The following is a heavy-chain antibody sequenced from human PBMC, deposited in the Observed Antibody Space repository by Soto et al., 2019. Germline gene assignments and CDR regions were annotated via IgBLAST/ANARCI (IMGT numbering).Heavy chain of an antibody. CDR1: GFTFGDYA. J-gene: IGHJ4*02. Sequence: SLRLSCTASGFTFGDYAMSWVRQAPGKGLEWVGFIRSKAYGGTTEYAASVKGRFTISRDDSKSIAYLQMNSLKTEDTAVYYCTREYEYYDSSGFFDYWGQGTLVTVSS. CDR2: IRSKAYGGTT. V-gene: IGHV3-49*04. CDR3: TREYEYYDSSGFFDY. D-gene: IGHD3-22*01.